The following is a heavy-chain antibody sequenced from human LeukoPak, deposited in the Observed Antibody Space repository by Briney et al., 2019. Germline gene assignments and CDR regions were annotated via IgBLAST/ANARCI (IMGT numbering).Heavy chain of an antibody. CDR3: ARDQEGFDY. CDR1: GYTFTSNY. J-gene: IGHJ4*02. V-gene: IGHV1-46*01. Sequence: ASVRVSCKASGYTFTSNYIHWVRQAPGQGLEWKGMIYPRDGSTSYAQKFQGRVTVTRDTSTSTVHMELSGLRSEDTAVYYCARDQEGFDYWGQGTLVTVSS. CDR2: IYPRDGST.